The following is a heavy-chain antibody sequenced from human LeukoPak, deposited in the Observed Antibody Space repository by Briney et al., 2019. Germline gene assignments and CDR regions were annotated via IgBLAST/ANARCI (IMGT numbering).Heavy chain of an antibody. V-gene: IGHV4-38-2*02. Sequence: PSETLSLTCAVSGYSISSGYYWGWIRQPPGKGLEWIGSIYHSGSTYYNPSLKSRVTISVDTSKNQFSLKLSSVTAADTAVYYCARDRGSGYPRDAFDIWGQGTMVTVSS. CDR2: IYHSGST. D-gene: IGHD5-12*01. J-gene: IGHJ3*02. CDR1: GYSISSGYY. CDR3: ARDRGSGYPRDAFDI.